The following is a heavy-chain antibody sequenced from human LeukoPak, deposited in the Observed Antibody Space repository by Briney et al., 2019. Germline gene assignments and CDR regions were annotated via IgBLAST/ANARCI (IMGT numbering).Heavy chain of an antibody. Sequence: PGGSLRLSCAASGFTFSTYGMHWVRQAPGKGLEWVAFIRYDGSNKYYADSVKGRFTISRDNSRNTVHLQMNSLRAEDTAVYYCAKDSFVRDIYRFFDWSFDGWGQGTLVTVSS. CDR2: IRYDGSNK. CDR1: GFTFSTYG. CDR3: AKDSFVRDIYRFFDWSFDG. V-gene: IGHV3-30*02. J-gene: IGHJ4*02. D-gene: IGHD3-9*01.